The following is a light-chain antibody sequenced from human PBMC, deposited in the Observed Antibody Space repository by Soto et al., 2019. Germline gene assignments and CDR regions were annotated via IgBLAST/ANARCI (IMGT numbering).Light chain of an antibody. J-gene: IGLJ3*02. Sequence: QSVLTQPASVSGSHGQSITISCTGTSSDVGGYNYVSWYQQHPGKAPKLMIYEVSNRPSGVSNRFSGSKSGNTASLTISGLQAEDEADYYCSSYTRSSTRVFGGGTQLTVL. V-gene: IGLV2-14*01. CDR3: SSYTRSSTRV. CDR1: SSDVGGYNY. CDR2: EVS.